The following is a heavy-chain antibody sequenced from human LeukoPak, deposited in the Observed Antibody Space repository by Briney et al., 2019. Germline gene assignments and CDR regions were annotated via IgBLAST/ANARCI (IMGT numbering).Heavy chain of an antibody. J-gene: IGHJ5*02. CDR2: IYSSGNT. Sequence: GGSLRLSCAVSGFTVSSDYMSWVRQAPGKGLEWVSIIYSSGNTYYADSVKGRFTISRDNSKNTLYLQMNSLRAEDSAMYYCAKVGVGSTWFDPWGQGTLVTVSS. CDR3: AKVGVGSTWFDP. D-gene: IGHD3-10*01. CDR1: GFTVSSDY. V-gene: IGHV3-53*01.